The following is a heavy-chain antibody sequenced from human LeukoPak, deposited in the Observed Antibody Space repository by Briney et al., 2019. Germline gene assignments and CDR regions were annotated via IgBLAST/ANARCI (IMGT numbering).Heavy chain of an antibody. CDR1: GFTFSSYA. CDR2: ITGTGATT. J-gene: IGHJ6*02. V-gene: IGHV3-23*01. Sequence: GSLRLSCTASGFTFSSYAMSWVRQAPGKGLEWVSAITGTGATTYYADSVKGRFTISRDNSKNTLYLQMNSLRAEDTAVYYCAREVVVAGYYYYYGMDVWGQGTTVTVSS. CDR3: AREVVVAGYYYYYGMDV. D-gene: IGHD2-15*01.